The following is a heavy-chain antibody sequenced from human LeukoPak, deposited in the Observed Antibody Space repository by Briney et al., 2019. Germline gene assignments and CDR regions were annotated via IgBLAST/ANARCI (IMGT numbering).Heavy chain of an antibody. CDR1: GFTFSSYN. D-gene: IGHD3-10*01. J-gene: IGHJ4*02. Sequence: GGSLRLSCAASGFTFSSYNMNWVRQAPGKGLEWVSIIYSGGSAYYADSVKGRFTISRDNPKNTLYLQMNSLRAEDTAVYYCARDDGAGGPFDYWGQGTLVTVSS. CDR2: IYSGGSA. V-gene: IGHV3-66*01. CDR3: ARDDGAGGPFDY.